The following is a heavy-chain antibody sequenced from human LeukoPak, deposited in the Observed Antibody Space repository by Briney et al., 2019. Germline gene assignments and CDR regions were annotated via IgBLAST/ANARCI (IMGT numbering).Heavy chain of an antibody. Sequence: GGSLRLSCGASGFTFSSYGMHWVRQAPGKGLEWVAFIPYDGSNKYYVDSVKGRFTISRDNSKNTLYLQVSSLRAEDTAVYYCAKDRGRYSSSLRGDWFDPWGQGTLVTVSS. V-gene: IGHV3-30*02. D-gene: IGHD6-13*01. CDR1: GFTFSSYG. CDR3: AKDRGRYSSSLRGDWFDP. CDR2: IPYDGSNK. J-gene: IGHJ5*02.